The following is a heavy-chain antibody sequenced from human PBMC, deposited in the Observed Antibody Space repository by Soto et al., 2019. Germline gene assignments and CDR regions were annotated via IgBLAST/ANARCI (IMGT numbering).Heavy chain of an antibody. CDR2: IYYSGST. CDR3: ARQSYCSGGSCSPRDNWFDP. V-gene: IGHV4-59*08. Sequence: SETLSLTCTVSGGSISSYYWSWIRQPPEKGLEWIGYIYYSGSTNYNPSLKSRVTISVDTSKNQFSLKLSSVTAADTAVYYCARQSYCSGGSCSPRDNWFDPWGQGTLVTVSS. D-gene: IGHD2-15*01. CDR1: GGSISSYY. J-gene: IGHJ5*02.